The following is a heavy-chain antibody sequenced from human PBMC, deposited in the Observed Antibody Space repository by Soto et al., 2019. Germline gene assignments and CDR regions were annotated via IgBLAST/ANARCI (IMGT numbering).Heavy chain of an antibody. CDR3: ARFWGPVTSAVDDF. D-gene: IGHD3-16*01. V-gene: IGHV3-30*03. CDR1: GFAFSNFG. CDR2: ISYDGNTK. J-gene: IGHJ4*02. Sequence: QVQLVESGGGVVQPGRSLRLSCAASGFAFSNFGMQWGRQAPGKGLEWVASISYDGNTKKFSDSVKGRFTISRDISSNTVYLQMSSLRSDDTAVYYCARFWGPVTSAVDDFWGQGTLVTVSS.